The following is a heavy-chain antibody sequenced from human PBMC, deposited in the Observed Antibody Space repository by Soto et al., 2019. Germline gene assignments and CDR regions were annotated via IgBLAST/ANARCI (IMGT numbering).Heavy chain of an antibody. J-gene: IGHJ4*02. V-gene: IGHV1-58*01. CDR1: GFTFTRSA. D-gene: IGHD1-26*01. CDR2: IVVGSGNT. CDR3: AAVRWELLYEFDY. Sequence: SVKVSCKASGFTFTRSAVQWVRQARGQRLEWIGWIVVGSGNTNYAQKFQERVTITRDMSTSTAYMELSSLRSEDTAVYYCAAVRWELLYEFDYWGQGTLVTVSS.